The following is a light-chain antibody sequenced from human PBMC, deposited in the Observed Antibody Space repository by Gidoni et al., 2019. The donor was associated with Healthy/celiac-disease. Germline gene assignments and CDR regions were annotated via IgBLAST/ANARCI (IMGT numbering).Light chain of an antibody. CDR2: WAS. CDR1: QSFLYSSTNKNY. V-gene: IGKV4-1*01. J-gene: IGKJ1*01. CDR3: QQYYSTPRT. Sequence: DIVMTQATDSMAVSLGERATINCKSRQSFLYSSTNKNYLAWYQQKPGQPPKLLIYWASTRESGVPDRFSGSGSVTDFTLTISSLQAEAVAVYYCQQYYSTPRTFGQGTKVEIK.